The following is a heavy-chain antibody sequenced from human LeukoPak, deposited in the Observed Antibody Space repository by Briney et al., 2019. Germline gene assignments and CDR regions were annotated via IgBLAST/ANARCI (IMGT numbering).Heavy chain of an antibody. CDR3: ARGPACLFND. V-gene: IGHV3-13*01. Sequence: GGSLRLSCAASGFTFNNHAVHWVRQATGKGLEWVSAIGTAGDTYYPGSVKGRFTISRENAKNSLYLQMNSLRAEDTAVYYCARGPACLFNDWGQGTLVTVSS. CDR2: IGTAGDT. CDR1: GFTFNNHA. J-gene: IGHJ4*02.